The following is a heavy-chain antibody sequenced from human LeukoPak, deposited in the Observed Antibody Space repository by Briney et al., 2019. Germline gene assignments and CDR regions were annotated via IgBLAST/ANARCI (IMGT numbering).Heavy chain of an antibody. CDR1: GGSLSSYY. D-gene: IGHD3-16*01. Sequence: SDTLSLTCTVSGGSLSSYYWSWMRQPPGKGLEWIGYVYYSGSANYNPSLKSRVTTSVDTSKNQCSLRVSSVTAADTAVYYRARVLGGIPGVFDIWGHGTMVTVSS. CDR3: ARVLGGIPGVFDI. CDR2: VYYSGSA. V-gene: IGHV4-59*07. J-gene: IGHJ3*02.